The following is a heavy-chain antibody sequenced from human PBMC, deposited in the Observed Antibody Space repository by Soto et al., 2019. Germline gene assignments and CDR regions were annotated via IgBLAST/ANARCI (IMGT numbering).Heavy chain of an antibody. Sequence: GASVKVSCKASGGTFSSYAISWVRQAPGQGLEWMGGIIPIFGTANYAQKFQGRVTITADESTSTAYMELSSLRSEDTAVYYCARDPSIAAAGTTPGRGQGTLVTVSS. CDR3: ARDPSIAAAGTTPG. D-gene: IGHD6-13*01. CDR1: GGTFSSYA. V-gene: IGHV1-69*13. CDR2: IIPIFGTA. J-gene: IGHJ4*02.